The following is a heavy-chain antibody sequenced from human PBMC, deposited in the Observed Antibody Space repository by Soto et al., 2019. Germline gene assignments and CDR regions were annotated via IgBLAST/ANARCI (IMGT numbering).Heavy chain of an antibody. D-gene: IGHD6-13*01. J-gene: IGHJ4*02. CDR2: ISYGGNTE. CDR3: VREEFEAGRGHFGF. Sequence: QVQVVESGGGVVQPGGSLRLSCAASGFTFSTSAMHWVRQATGKGLEWMAAISYGGNTEYYADSVKGRFTVSRDISESTLYLQMNGLRTEDTAAYYCVREEFEAGRGHFGFWGQGTLVSVSS. CDR1: GFTFSTSA. V-gene: IGHV3-30-3*01.